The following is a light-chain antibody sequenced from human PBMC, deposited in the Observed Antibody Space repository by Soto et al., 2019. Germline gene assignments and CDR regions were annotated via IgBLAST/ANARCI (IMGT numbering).Light chain of an antibody. Sequence: QSALTQPASVSGSPGQSITISCTGTSSDVGDYPNVSWYQQHPGKAPKLIIYEVIHRPSGVTSRFSGSKSENTASLTISGLQAEDEADYYCSSYSATNTLVFGSGTKVTVL. J-gene: IGLJ1*01. CDR2: EVI. V-gene: IGLV2-14*01. CDR1: SSDVGDYPN. CDR3: SSYSATNTLV.